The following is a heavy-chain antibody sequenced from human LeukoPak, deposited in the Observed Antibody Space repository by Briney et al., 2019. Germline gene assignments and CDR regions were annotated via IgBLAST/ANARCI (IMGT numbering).Heavy chain of an antibody. CDR2: ISSSGSTR. CDR1: GFTFSGFE. V-gene: IGHV3-48*03. Sequence: GGSLRLSCAASGFTFSGFEMNWVRQAPGKGLEWVSYISSSGSTRYYADSVEGRFTVSRDNAKNSLYLQMNSLRAEDTAVYYCAAEGRPTVVTFRKGAVDLWGQGTMVTVSS. J-gene: IGHJ3*01. D-gene: IGHD4-23*01. CDR3: AAEGRPTVVTFRKGAVDL.